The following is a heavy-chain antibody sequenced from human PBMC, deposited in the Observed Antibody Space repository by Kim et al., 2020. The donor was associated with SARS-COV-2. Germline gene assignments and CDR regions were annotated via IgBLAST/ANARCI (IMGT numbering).Heavy chain of an antibody. CDR1: GYTFTSYY. D-gene: IGHD6-19*01. V-gene: IGHV1-46*01. Sequence: ASVKVSCKASGYTFTSYYMHWVRQAPGQGLDWMGIINPSGGSTNYAQKFQGRVTMTRDTSTSTVYMELSSLRSEDTAVYYCARDLTAVAGTSYYYGMDVWGQGTTVTVSS. CDR2: INPSGGST. J-gene: IGHJ6*02. CDR3: ARDLTAVAGTSYYYGMDV.